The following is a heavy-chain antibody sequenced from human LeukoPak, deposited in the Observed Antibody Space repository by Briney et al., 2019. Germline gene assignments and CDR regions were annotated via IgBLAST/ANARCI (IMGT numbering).Heavy chain of an antibody. CDR3: AELGIPMIGGV. J-gene: IGHJ6*04. Sequence: AGSLRLSCAASGFTFSSYEMNWVRQAPGKGLEWVACISSSGSTIYYADSVKGRFTISGDTAKNSLLLQMNGTRADNTAVYYCAELGIPMIGGVWGKGPTVTISS. D-gene: IGHD3-10*02. CDR2: ISSSGSTI. CDR1: GFTFSSYE. V-gene: IGHV3-48*03.